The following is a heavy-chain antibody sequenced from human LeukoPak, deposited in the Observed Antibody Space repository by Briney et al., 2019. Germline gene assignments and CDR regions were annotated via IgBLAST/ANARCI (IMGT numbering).Heavy chain of an antibody. Sequence: GSLRLSCAASGFTFSSYAMSWVRQAPGKGLEWVSAISGSGGSTYYADSVKGRFTISRDNSKNTLYLQMNSLRAEDTAVYYCAKTGSSTTFYYYYMDVWGKGTTVTVSS. J-gene: IGHJ6*03. D-gene: IGHD2-2*01. V-gene: IGHV3-23*01. CDR1: GFTFSSYA. CDR3: AKTGSSTTFYYYYMDV. CDR2: ISGSGGST.